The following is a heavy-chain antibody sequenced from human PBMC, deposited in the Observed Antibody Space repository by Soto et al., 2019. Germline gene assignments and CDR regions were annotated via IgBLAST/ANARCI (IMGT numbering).Heavy chain of an antibody. CDR2: INTYNGNT. CDR3: ARDLGGWPDY. CDR1: GYTFTNYG. D-gene: IGHD2-15*01. J-gene: IGHJ4*02. V-gene: IGHV1-18*01. Sequence: AASVKVSCKASGYTFTNYGISWVRQAPGQGLEWMGWINTYNGNTNHAQKFQGRVTITRDTSASTAYMELSSLRSEDTAVYYCARDLGGWPDYWGQGTLVTVSS.